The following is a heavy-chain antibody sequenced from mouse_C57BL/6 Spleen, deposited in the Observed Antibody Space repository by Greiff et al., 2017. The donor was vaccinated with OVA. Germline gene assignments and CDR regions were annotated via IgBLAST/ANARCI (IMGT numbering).Heavy chain of an antibody. J-gene: IGHJ2*01. D-gene: IGHD3-2*02. CDR2: INPSSGYT. CDR3: ARRDSSGYGFGDY. Sequence: QVQLKQSGAELAKPGASVKLSCKASGYTFTSYWMHWVKQRPGQGLEWIGYINPSSGYTKYNQKFKDKATLTADKSSSTAYMQLSSLTYEDSAVYDCARRDSSGYGFGDYWGQGTTLTVSS. V-gene: IGHV1-7*01. CDR1: GYTFTSYW.